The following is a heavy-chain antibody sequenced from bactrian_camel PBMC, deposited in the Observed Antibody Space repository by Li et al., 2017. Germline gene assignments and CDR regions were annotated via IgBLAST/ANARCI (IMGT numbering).Heavy chain of an antibody. J-gene: IGHJ4*01. CDR3: AVYDAYAGRCSFREDVYDY. V-gene: IGHV3S53*01. Sequence: VQLVESGGGSVQAGGSLRLSCAASGSTYSSYCMGWFRHAPGKEHEGVARIDSDGSAIYTDSAKGRFTISQDNASKTVVLQMNSLKPEDTAMYHCAVYDAYAGRCSFREDVYDYWGRGTQVTVS. CDR2: IDSDGSA. CDR1: GSTYSSYC. D-gene: IGHD4*01.